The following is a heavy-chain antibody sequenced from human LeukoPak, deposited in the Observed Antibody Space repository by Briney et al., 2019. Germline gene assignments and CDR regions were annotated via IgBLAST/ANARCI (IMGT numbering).Heavy chain of an antibody. CDR3: AKGGRESDY. CDR1: GFTFSSYG. CDR2: IWYGGSNK. Sequence: PGGSLRLSCAASGFTFSSYGMHWVRQAPGKGLEWVAVIWYGGSNKYYADSVKGRFTISRDNSMDTLYLQMNSLRAEDTAVYYCAKGGRESDYWGQGTLVTVSS. J-gene: IGHJ4*02. V-gene: IGHV3-33*06.